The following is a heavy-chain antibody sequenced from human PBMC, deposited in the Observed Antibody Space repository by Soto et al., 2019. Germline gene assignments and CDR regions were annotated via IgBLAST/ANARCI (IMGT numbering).Heavy chain of an antibody. J-gene: IGHJ4*02. CDR3: ARQRTSVVTQAYFDV. D-gene: IGHD2-21*02. CDR1: GDSISSRSYY. Sequence: SETLSLTCTVTGDSISSRSYYWGWIRQPPGKGLEWIGSIYYSGSTYNNPSLRSRVSMSIDTSKDQFSLKLKSVTAADTALYFCARQRTSVVTQAYFDVWGQGSLVTVS. V-gene: IGHV4-39*01. CDR2: IYYSGST.